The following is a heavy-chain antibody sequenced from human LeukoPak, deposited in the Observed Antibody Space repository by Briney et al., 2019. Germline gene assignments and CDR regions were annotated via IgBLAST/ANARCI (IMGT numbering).Heavy chain of an antibody. CDR1: GGSISSGGYS. D-gene: IGHD3-10*01. Sequence: SQTLSLTCAVSGGSISSGGYSWSWIRQPPVKGLEWIGYIYHSGSTYYNPSLKSRVTISVDRSKNQFSLKLSSVTAADTAVYYCARVVPDRYFDLWGRGTLVTVSS. J-gene: IGHJ2*01. CDR2: IYHSGST. CDR3: ARVVPDRYFDL. V-gene: IGHV4-30-2*01.